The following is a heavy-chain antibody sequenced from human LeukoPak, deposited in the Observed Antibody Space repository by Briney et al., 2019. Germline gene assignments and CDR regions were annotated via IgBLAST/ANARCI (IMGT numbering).Heavy chain of an antibody. D-gene: IGHD5-12*01. CDR1: GDSIRSYY. V-gene: IGHV4-59*08. CDR3: ASHGSSGHDPLT. Sequence: SETLSLTCTVSGDSIRSYYWNWTRRPPGKGLEWIGYIYYTGSTSYNPSLKSRVTISLDTSKSQFSLRLTSVTAADTAVYYCASHGSSGHDPLTWGQGTLVTVSS. J-gene: IGHJ4*01. CDR2: IYYTGST.